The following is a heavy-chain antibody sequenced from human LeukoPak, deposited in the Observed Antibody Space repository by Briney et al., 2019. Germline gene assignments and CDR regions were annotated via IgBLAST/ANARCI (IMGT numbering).Heavy chain of an antibody. D-gene: IGHD3-22*01. J-gene: IGHJ4*02. V-gene: IGHV4-34*01. CDR1: GGSFSGYY. Sequence: SETLSLTCAVYGGSFSGYYWSWIRQPPGKGLEWIGEINHSGSTNYNPSPKSRVTISVDTSKNQFSLKLSSVTAADTAVYYCASDTYYYDSSGSPPHPFDYWGQGTLVTVSS. CDR3: ASDTYYYDSSGSPPHPFDY. CDR2: INHSGST.